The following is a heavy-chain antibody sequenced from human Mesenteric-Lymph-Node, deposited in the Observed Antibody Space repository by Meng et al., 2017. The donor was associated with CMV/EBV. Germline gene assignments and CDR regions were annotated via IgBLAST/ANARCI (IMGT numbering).Heavy chain of an antibody. J-gene: IGHJ6*02. CDR2: IYSGGST. CDR3: ARTTVGALEYYYYGMDV. V-gene: IGHV3-53*01. D-gene: IGHD4-23*01. Sequence: GESLKISCAASGFTFSSYWMHWVRQAPGKGLEWVSVIYSGGSTYYADSVKGRFTISRDNSKNTLYLQMNSLRAEDTAVYYCARTTVGALEYYYYGMDVWGQGTTVTVSS. CDR1: GFTFSSYW.